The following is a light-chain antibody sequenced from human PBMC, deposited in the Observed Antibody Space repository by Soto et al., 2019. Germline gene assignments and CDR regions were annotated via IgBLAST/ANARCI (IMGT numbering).Light chain of an antibody. CDR1: QSVDSR. CDR2: SAS. CDR3: QQYSDWPPLA. J-gene: IGKJ4*01. Sequence: DIVITQPPATLSVSPGDRATLSCRASQSVDSRSARYQQKPGPAPPLLIYSASTRATGIPARLSARPSGTEFTLTIISLQSEDFAVYYCQQYSDWPPLAIGGGTKVDIK. V-gene: IGKV3D-15*01.